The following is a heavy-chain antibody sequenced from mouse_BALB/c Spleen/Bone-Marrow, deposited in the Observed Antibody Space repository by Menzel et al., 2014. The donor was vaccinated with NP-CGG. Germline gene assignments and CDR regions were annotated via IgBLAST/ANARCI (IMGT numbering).Heavy chain of an antibody. D-gene: IGHD2-14*01. V-gene: IGHV2-2*02. CDR1: GFSLTNYG. CDR2: IWSGGST. Sequence: VKLQESGPGLVQPSQSLSIPCTVSGFSLTNYGEHWVRQSPGKGLEWLGVIWSGGSTDYNAAFISRLTISKDNSKSXVFFKMNSLQANDTATYYCAKKPTIGTIGYWGQGTTLTVSS. J-gene: IGHJ2*01. CDR3: AKKPTIGTIGY.